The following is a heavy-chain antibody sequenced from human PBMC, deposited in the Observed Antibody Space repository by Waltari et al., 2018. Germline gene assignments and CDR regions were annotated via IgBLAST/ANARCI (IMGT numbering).Heavy chain of an antibody. CDR1: GYTFTSYG. D-gene: IGHD1-26*01. V-gene: IGHV1-18*01. CDR3: ARDPRTSRIVGATTIGFDY. J-gene: IGHJ4*02. Sequence: QVQLVQSGAEVKKPGASVKVSCKASGYTFTSYGISWVRQAPGQGLEWMGWISAYKCNTNYAQKLQGRVTMTTYTSTSTAYMELRSLRSDDTAVYYCARDPRTSRIVGATTIGFDYWGQGTLVTVSS. CDR2: ISAYKCNT.